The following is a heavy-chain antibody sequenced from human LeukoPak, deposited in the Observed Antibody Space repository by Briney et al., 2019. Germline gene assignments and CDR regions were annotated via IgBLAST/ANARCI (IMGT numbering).Heavy chain of an antibody. D-gene: IGHD2-2*01. J-gene: IGHJ6*02. CDR1: GGSFSGYY. CDR2: INHSGST. Sequence: SETLSLTCAVYGGSFSGYYWSWIRQPPGKGLEWIGEINHSGSTNYNPSLKSRVTISVDTSKNQFSPKLSSVTAADTAVYYCAVVPAANYGMDVWGQGTTVTVSS. V-gene: IGHV4-34*01. CDR3: AVVPAANYGMDV.